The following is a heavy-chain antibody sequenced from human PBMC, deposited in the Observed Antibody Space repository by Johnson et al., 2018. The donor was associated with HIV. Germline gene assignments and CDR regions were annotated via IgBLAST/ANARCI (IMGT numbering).Heavy chain of an antibody. J-gene: IGHJ3*02. CDR2: ISNADSTI. CDR1: GFTFSAYY. Sequence: QVQLVESGGGLVKPGGSLRLSCAASGFTFSAYYMSWIRQAPGKGLDWVSYISNADSTIYYADSVKGRFTISRDNAKNSLYLQMHSLRAADTALYYCARVHTRIQLWLRGAFDIWGQGTMVTVSS. CDR3: ARVHTRIQLWLRGAFDI. D-gene: IGHD5-18*01. V-gene: IGHV3-11*04.